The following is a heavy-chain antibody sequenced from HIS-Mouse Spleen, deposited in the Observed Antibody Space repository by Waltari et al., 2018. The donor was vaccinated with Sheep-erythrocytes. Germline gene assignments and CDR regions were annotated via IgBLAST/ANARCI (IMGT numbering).Heavy chain of an antibody. CDR2: ISSSSSYI. CDR3: ARDRSNYFDY. Sequence: GKQWVSSISSSSSYIYYADSVKGRFTISRDNAKNSLYLQMNSLRAEDTAVYYCARDRSNYFDYWGQGTLVTVSS. V-gene: IGHV3-21*01. D-gene: IGHD3-10*01. J-gene: IGHJ4*02.